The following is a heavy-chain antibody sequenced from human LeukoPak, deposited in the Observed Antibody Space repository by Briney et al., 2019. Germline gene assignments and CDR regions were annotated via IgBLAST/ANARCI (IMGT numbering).Heavy chain of an antibody. CDR1: GYTFTGYY. J-gene: IGHJ4*01. D-gene: IGHD1-14*01. Sequence: ASVKVSCKASGYTFTGYYMHWVRQAPGQGLQWMGWINPNSGATNYAQKFQGRVTMTRDTSISTAYMELRSLGSDDTAVYYCARKHETELAEFDYWGHGSLVTVSS. CDR2: INPNSGAT. CDR3: ARKHETELAEFDY. V-gene: IGHV1-2*02.